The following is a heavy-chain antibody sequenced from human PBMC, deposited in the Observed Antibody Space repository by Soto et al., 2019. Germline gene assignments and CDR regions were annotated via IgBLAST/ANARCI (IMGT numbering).Heavy chain of an antibody. V-gene: IGHV1-18*04. CDR3: ARDHPFYGSGGYPLY. Sequence: GASVKVSCKASGYTFTSYGISWVRQAPGQGLEWMGWISAYNGNTNYAQKLQGRVTMTTDTSTSTAYMELRSLRSDDTAVYYCARDHPFYGSGGYPLYWGQGTLVTVSS. CDR1: GYTFTSYG. J-gene: IGHJ4*02. CDR2: ISAYNGNT. D-gene: IGHD3-10*01.